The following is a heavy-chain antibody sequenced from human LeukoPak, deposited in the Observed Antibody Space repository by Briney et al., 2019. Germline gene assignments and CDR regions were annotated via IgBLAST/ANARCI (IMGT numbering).Heavy chain of an antibody. D-gene: IGHD5-24*01. CDR1: GYTFTSYG. CDR2: ISAYNGNT. J-gene: IGHJ5*02. Sequence: ASVNVSCKASGYTFTSYGISWVRQAPGQGLEWMGWISAYNGNTNYAQELQGRVTMTTDTSTSTAYMEVRSLRSDDRAVYYCGGGLQGGNWFDHWGQGTLVTVSS. CDR3: GGGLQGGNWFDH. V-gene: IGHV1-18*01.